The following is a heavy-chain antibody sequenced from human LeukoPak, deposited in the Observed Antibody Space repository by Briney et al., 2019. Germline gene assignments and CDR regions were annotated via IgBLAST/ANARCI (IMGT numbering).Heavy chain of an antibody. CDR2: ISGSGDSK. Sequence: GGSLRLSCAASGFTFSSYGMSWVRQAPGKGLEWVSGISGSGDSKYYADSVKGRFTISRDNSKNTLYLQMNSLRAEDTAVYYCARRSGIAVAGAFDYWGQGTLVTVSS. J-gene: IGHJ4*02. V-gene: IGHV3-23*01. D-gene: IGHD6-19*01. CDR1: GFTFSSYG. CDR3: ARRSGIAVAGAFDY.